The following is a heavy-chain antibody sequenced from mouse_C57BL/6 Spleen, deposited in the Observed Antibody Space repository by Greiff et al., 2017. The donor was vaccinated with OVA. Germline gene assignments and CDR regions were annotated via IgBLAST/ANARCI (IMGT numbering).Heavy chain of an antibody. Sequence: EVQRVESGGGLVQPKGSLKLSCAASGFTFNTYAMHWVRQAPGKGLEWVARIRSKSSNYATYYADSVKDRFTISRDDSQSMLYLQMNNLKTEDTAMYYCVREGGYGNYFDYWGQGTTLTVSS. J-gene: IGHJ2*01. D-gene: IGHD2-1*01. CDR1: GFTFNTYA. V-gene: IGHV10-3*01. CDR2: IRSKSSNYAT. CDR3: VREGGYGNYFDY.